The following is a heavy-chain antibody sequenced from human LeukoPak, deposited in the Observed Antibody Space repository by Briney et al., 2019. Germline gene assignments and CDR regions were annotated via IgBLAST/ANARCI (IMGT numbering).Heavy chain of an antibody. CDR1: GGTFSSYA. D-gene: IGHD6-6*01. CDR3: AGGLQTIAARY. J-gene: IGHJ4*02. V-gene: IGHV1-69*13. CDR2: IIPIFGTA. Sequence: ASVKVSCKASGGTFSSYAISWVRQAPGQGLEWMGGIIPIFGTANYAQKFQGGVTITADESTSTAYMELSSLRSEDTAVYYCAGGLQTIAARYWGQGTLVTVSS.